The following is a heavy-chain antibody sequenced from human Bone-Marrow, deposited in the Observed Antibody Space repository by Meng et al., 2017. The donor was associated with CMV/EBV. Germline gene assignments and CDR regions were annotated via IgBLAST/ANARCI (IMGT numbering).Heavy chain of an antibody. D-gene: IGHD3-10*01. V-gene: IGHV1-69*10. J-gene: IGHJ6*02. CDR2: IIPILGIA. CDR1: GGTFSSYA. CDR3: ARVRATSGSYYYYYGMDV. Sequence: SVKVSCKASGGTFSSYAISWVRQAPGQGLEWMGGIIPILGIANYAQKFQGRVTITADKSTSTAYMELSSLRSEDTAVYYCARVRATSGSYYYYYGMDVWGQGTTVTVSS.